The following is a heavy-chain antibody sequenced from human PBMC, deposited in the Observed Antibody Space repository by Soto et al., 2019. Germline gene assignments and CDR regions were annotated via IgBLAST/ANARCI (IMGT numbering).Heavy chain of an antibody. CDR3: AGEYSTSPPV. D-gene: IGHD6-6*01. J-gene: IGHJ6*02. CDR1: GGSIRSGRYY. CDR2: IYYSGTI. Sequence: XGTLSLTCTVSGGSIRSGRYYGVWIRQPPGKGLEWIGTIYYSGTIYYNPSLKSRVTISVDTSQNQFSLNMRSVTPADTAVYYCAGEYSTSPPVWGQGATVTVSS. V-gene: IGHV4-39*01.